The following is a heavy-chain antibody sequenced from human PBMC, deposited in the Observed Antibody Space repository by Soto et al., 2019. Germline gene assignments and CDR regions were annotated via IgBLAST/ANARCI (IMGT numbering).Heavy chain of an antibody. Sequence: QVQLVQSGAEVKRPGSSVKVSCKASGDTFNFYSINWVRQAPGLGLEWMGRVNPIVSLSNYAQKFQGRVTMPADKSTSTASMELSRLRSEDTAIYYCASSYGSGYRAFDYWGQGALVTVSS. CDR3: ASSYGSGYRAFDY. V-gene: IGHV1-69*02. CDR2: VNPIVSLS. D-gene: IGHD3-10*01. J-gene: IGHJ4*02. CDR1: GDTFNFYS.